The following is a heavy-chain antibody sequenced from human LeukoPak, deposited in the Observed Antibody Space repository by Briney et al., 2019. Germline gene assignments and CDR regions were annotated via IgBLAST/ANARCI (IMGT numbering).Heavy chain of an antibody. J-gene: IGHJ4*02. Sequence: ASVKVSCKASGYTFTGYYMHWVRQAPGQGLEWMGWINPNSGGTNYAQKFQGRVTMTRDTSISTAYMELSRLRSDDTAVYYCARDLGSGYDRWRGWGSFDYWGQGTLVTVSS. D-gene: IGHD5-12*01. CDR2: INPNSGGT. CDR3: ARDLGSGYDRWRGWGSFDY. CDR1: GYTFTGYY. V-gene: IGHV1-2*02.